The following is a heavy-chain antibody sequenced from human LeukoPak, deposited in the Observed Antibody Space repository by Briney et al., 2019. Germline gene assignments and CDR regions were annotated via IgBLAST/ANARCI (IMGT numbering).Heavy chain of an antibody. CDR1: GYTFTSYY. D-gene: IGHD3-3*01. Sequence: ASVKVSCKASGYTFTSYYMHWVRQAPGQGLEWMGIINPSGGSTSYAQKFQGRVTMTRDTSTSTVYMELSSLRSEDTAVYYCARIGLYGLEWLSIGHYYGMDVWGQGTTVTVSS. J-gene: IGHJ6*02. V-gene: IGHV1-46*01. CDR2: INPSGGST. CDR3: ARIGLYGLEWLSIGHYYGMDV.